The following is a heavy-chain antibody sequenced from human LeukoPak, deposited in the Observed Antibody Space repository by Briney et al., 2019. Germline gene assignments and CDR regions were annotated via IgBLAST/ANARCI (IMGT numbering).Heavy chain of an antibody. J-gene: IGHJ4*02. CDR1: GFTVSSYY. V-gene: IGHV3-53*01. CDR2: IYSGGNT. CDR3: ARGVLGREMATINLDY. D-gene: IGHD5-24*01. Sequence: PGGSLRLSCAASGFTVSSYYMSWVRQAPGKGLDWVSVIYSGGNTYYADSVKGRFTISRDNSKNTLYLQMNSLRAEDTAVYYCARGVLGREMATINLDYWGQGTLVTVSS.